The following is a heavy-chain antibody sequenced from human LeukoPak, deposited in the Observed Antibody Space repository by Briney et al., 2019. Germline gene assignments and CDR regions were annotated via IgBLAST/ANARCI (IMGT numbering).Heavy chain of an antibody. CDR1: GFTFSSYA. V-gene: IGHV3-23*01. D-gene: IGHD6-13*01. CDR2: VTGGGEST. CDR3: AIDGSSSASHDAFDI. Sequence: GGSLRLSCAVSGFTFSSYAMRWVRQAPGKGLEWVSAVTGGGESTYYADSVKGRFTISRDNSKNTLYLQMNSLRAEDTAVYYCAIDGSSSASHDAFDIWGQGTMVTVSS. J-gene: IGHJ3*02.